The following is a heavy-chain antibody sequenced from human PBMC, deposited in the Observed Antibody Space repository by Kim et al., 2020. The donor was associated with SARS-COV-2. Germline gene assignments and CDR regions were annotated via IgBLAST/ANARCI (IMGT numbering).Heavy chain of an antibody. D-gene: IGHD3-16*01. Sequence: YSADSVKGRFTISRHISNNTLYLQMNSLRTEDTAVYYCARDGGYNYSGMDVWGQGTSVTVSS. CDR3: ARDGGYNYSGMDV. J-gene: IGHJ6*02. V-gene: IGHV3-53*04.